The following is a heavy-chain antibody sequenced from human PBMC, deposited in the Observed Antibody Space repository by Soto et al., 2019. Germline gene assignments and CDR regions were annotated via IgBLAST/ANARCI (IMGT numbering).Heavy chain of an antibody. D-gene: IGHD2-15*01. CDR2: ISAYNGNT. Sequence: QVQLVQSGAEVKKPGASVKVSCKASGYTFTSYGITWVRQAPGQGLEWMGWISAYNGNTNYAQKLQGRVTMTTDTSTRTACLAPGGLSSDDSAVYYTASTLPPLDAWGQGTLVTVSS. CDR3: ASTLPPLDA. CDR1: GYTFTSYG. V-gene: IGHV1-18*01. J-gene: IGHJ5*01.